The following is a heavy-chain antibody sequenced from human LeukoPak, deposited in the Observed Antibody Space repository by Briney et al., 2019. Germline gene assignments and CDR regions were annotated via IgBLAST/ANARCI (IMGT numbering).Heavy chain of an antibody. CDR2: INPNSGGT. D-gene: IGHD6-19*01. CDR3: ARARLGIAVAGFNWFDP. CDR1: GYTFIGYY. Sequence: ASVKVSCKASGYTFIGYYMHWVRQAPGQGLEWMGWINPNSGGTNYAQKFQGRVTMTRDTSISTAYMELSRLRSDDTAVYYCARARLGIAVAGFNWFDPWGQGTLVTVSS. J-gene: IGHJ5*02. V-gene: IGHV1-2*02.